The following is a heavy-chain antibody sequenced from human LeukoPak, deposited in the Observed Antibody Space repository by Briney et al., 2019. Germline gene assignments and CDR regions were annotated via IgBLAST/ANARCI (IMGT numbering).Heavy chain of an antibody. Sequence: SETLSLTCAVYGGSFSGYYGSWIRQPPGKGLEWIGEINHSGSTNYNPSLKSRVTISVDTSKNQFSLKLRSVTAADTAVYYCARHASFRGYFQHLGQGTLVTVSS. J-gene: IGHJ1*01. D-gene: IGHD3-10*01. CDR2: INHSGST. CDR3: ARHASFRGYFQH. V-gene: IGHV4-34*01. CDR1: GGSFSGYY.